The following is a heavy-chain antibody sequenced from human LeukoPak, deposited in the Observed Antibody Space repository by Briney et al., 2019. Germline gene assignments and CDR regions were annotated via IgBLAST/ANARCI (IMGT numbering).Heavy chain of an antibody. CDR1: GFTVSSNY. V-gene: IGHV3-66*01. CDR3: ARWVTESYRSFDY. D-gene: IGHD3-16*02. Sequence: GGSLRLSCAASGFTVSSNYMSWVRQAPGKGLEWVSVIYSGGSTYYADSVKGRFTISRDNSKNTLYLQMNSLRAEDTAVYYCARWVTESYRSFDYWGQGTLVTVSS. J-gene: IGHJ4*02. CDR2: IYSGGST.